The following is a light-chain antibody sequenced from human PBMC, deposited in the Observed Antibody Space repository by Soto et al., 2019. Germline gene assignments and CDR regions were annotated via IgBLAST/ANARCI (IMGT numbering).Light chain of an antibody. V-gene: IGLV1-44*01. CDR3: AAWDDSLNGWV. CDR1: SSNIGSNT. CDR2: SNN. J-gene: IGLJ3*02. Sequence: QSVLTQPPSASGTPGQRVTISCSGSSSNIGSNTVNWYQQLPGTAPKLLIYSNNQRPSGVPDRFSGSKSGTSSSLAISGRQSVDEADYYCAAWDDSLNGWVFGGGTELTVL.